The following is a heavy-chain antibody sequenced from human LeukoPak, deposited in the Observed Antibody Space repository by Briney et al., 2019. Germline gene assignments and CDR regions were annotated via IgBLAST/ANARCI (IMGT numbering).Heavy chain of an antibody. J-gene: IGHJ4*02. Sequence: GGSLRLSCAASGFIVNSNYMTWVRQAPGKGLEWVSVIYSDGSTYYRDSVKGRFTISRDKSKNTLYLQMNSLRDEDTAVYYCARIKSGIDYWGQGTLVTVSS. V-gene: IGHV3-53*01. D-gene: IGHD3-3*01. CDR2: IYSDGST. CDR1: GFIVNSNY. CDR3: ARIKSGIDY.